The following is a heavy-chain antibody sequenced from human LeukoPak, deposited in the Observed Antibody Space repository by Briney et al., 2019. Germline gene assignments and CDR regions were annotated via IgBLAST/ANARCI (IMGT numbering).Heavy chain of an antibody. CDR2: IYYSGST. Sequence: SETLSLTCTVSGGSISSNNYYWGWIRQPPGKGLEWIGTIYYSGSTYCNPSLKSRVTISVDTSKNQFSLKLSSVTAADTAVYYCAVSAGDYFDYWGQGTLVTVSS. D-gene: IGHD3-10*01. CDR3: AVSAGDYFDY. V-gene: IGHV4-39*01. CDR1: GGSISSNNYY. J-gene: IGHJ4*02.